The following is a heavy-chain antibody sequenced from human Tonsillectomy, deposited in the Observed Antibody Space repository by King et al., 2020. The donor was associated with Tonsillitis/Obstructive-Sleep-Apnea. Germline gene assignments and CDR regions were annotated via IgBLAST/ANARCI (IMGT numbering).Heavy chain of an antibody. CDR1: GFTFSSYN. Sequence: VQLVESGGGLVKPGGSLRLSCAASGFTFSSYNMSWVRQAPGKGLEWVSSISSSSTYIYYADSVKGRFTISRDNAKNSMYLQMDSLRAEDTAVYYFARGYYNIWTGYFLIDYWGQGTLVTVSS. D-gene: IGHD3-9*01. V-gene: IGHV3-21*06. J-gene: IGHJ4*02. CDR3: ARGYYNIWTGYFLIDY. CDR2: ISSSSTYI.